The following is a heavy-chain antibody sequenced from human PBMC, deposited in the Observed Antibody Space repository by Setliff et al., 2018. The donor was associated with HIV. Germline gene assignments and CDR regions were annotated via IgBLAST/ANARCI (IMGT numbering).Heavy chain of an antibody. J-gene: IGHJ4*02. CDR3: ARGGSYYYDTSGFLDY. CDR2: MSGSGTTI. V-gene: IGHV3-48*03. D-gene: IGHD3-22*01. Sequence: HPGGSLRLSCAASGFTFSSLDMNWVRQAPGKGLDWVSYMSGSGTTIYYADSVKGRFTISRDNAKNSLYLQMDSLRAEDTAVYYCARGGSYYYDTSGFLDYWGPGTLVTVSS. CDR1: GFTFSSLD.